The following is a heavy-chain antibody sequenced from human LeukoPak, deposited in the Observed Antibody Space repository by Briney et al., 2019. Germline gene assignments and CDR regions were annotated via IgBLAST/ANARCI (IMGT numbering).Heavy chain of an antibody. CDR3: ARASIAAAGTYEN. D-gene: IGHD6-13*01. CDR2: TKQDGSVK. Sequence: GGSLRLSCAASGFTFSSYWMSWVRQAPGKGLEWVANTKQDGSVKYYVDSVKGRFTISRDNAKNSLYLQMNSLRAEDTAVYYCARASIAAAGTYENWGQGTLVTVSS. CDR1: GFTFSSYW. J-gene: IGHJ4*02. V-gene: IGHV3-7*01.